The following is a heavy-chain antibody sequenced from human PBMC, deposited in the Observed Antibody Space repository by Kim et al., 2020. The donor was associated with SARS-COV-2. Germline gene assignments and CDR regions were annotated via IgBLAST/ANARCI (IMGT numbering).Heavy chain of an antibody. D-gene: IGHD3-16*01. J-gene: IGHJ6*02. Sequence: RVTISVDTSKNQFSLRLSSVTAADTAVYYCARNLPFRGYGYYYYYGMDVWGQGTTVTVSS. V-gene: IGHV4-30-2*04. CDR3: ARNLPFRGYGYYYYYGMDV.